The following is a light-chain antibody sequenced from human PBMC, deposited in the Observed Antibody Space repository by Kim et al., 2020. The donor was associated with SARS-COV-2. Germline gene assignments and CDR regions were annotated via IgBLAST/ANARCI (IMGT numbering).Light chain of an antibody. CDR3: QQRSDWRT. CDR1: QSVSTF. J-gene: IGKJ1*01. Sequence: SLPPGERATLSCRASQSVSTFLAWYQQKPGQAPRLLISHASNRATGIPARFSGSGSGTDFTLTISSLEPEDFAVYYCQQRSDWRTFGQGTKVDIK. CDR2: HAS. V-gene: IGKV3-11*01.